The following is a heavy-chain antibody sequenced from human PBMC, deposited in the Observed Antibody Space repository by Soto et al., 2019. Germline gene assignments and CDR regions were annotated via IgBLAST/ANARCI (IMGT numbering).Heavy chain of an antibody. D-gene: IGHD5-18*01. V-gene: IGHV4-31*03. J-gene: IGHJ6*02. CDR3: ARGYSYGYYYYYGMDV. Sequence: QVQLQESGPGLVKPSQTLSLTCTVSGGSISSGGYYWSWIRQHPGKGLEWIGYIYYSGSTYYNPSLKSRVTISVDTSKNQFSLKLSSVTAADTAVYYCARGYSYGYYYYYGMDVWGQGTTVTVSS. CDR2: IYYSGST. CDR1: GGSISSGGYY.